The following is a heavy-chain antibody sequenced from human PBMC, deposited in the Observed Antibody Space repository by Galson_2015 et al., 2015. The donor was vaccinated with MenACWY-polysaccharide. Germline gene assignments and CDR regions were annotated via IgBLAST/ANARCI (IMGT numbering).Heavy chain of an antibody. CDR2: MNPNSGNT. D-gene: IGHD3-22*01. CDR3: ARGGKYYYDSSGYLNWFDP. CDR1: GYSFSSYD. J-gene: IGHJ5*02. V-gene: IGHV1-8*01. Sequence: SVKVSCKASGYSFSSYDINWVRQTTGQGLEWMGWMNPNSGNTGHAQKFQGRVTMTRNTSISIAYMELSSLRSEGTAVYYCARGGKYYYDSSGYLNWFDPWGQGTLVTVSS.